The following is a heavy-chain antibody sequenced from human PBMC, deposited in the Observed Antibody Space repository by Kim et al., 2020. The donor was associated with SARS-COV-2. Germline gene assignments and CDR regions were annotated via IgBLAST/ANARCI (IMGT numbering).Heavy chain of an antibody. Sequence: GGSLRLSCAASGFTFSSYAMSWVRQAPGKGLEWVSAISGSGGSTYYADSVKGRFTISRDNSKNTLYLQMNSLRAEDTAVYYCAKDPYDSSGSYWEGYFDYWGQGTLVTVSS. D-gene: IGHD3-22*01. V-gene: IGHV3-23*01. CDR1: GFTFSSYA. J-gene: IGHJ4*02. CDR3: AKDPYDSSGSYWEGYFDY. CDR2: ISGSGGST.